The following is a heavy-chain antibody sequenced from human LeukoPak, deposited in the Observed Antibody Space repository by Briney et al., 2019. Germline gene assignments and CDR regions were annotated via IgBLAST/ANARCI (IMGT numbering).Heavy chain of an antibody. Sequence: PSGTLSLTCAVSGGSISSSNWWSGVRQPPGKGLEGIGESYHSGSTNYNPSLKSRVTISVHKSKNQFSLKLSSVTAADTAVYYCVRGATITFDGFDYWGQGTLVTVSS. CDR2: SYHSGST. V-gene: IGHV4-4*02. D-gene: IGHD5-12*01. J-gene: IGHJ4*02. CDR1: GGSISSSNW. CDR3: VRGATITFDGFDY.